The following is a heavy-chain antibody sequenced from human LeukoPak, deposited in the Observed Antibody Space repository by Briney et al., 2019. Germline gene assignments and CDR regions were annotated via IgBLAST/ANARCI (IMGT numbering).Heavy chain of an antibody. J-gene: IGHJ4*02. CDR2: IYPGDSDT. V-gene: IGHV5-51*01. CDR1: GYTFTCYW. CDR3: ARSHYYDSSLSYYFDY. Sequence: ASVKVSCKASGYTFTCYWIGWVRQMPGKGLEWMGIIYPGDSDTRYSPSFQGQVTISADKSISTAYLQWSSLKASDTAMYYCARSHYYDSSLSYYFDYWGQGTLVTVSS. D-gene: IGHD3-22*01.